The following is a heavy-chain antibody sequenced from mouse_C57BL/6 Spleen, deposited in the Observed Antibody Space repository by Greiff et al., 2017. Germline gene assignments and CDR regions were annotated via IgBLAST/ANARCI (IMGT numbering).Heavy chain of an antibody. CDR3: ARSVYYYGSSYGYVDV. CDR2: FDPSDSYT. J-gene: IGHJ1*03. D-gene: IGHD1-1*01. Sequence: QVQLQQSGAELVMPGASVKLSCKASGYTFTSYWMHWVKQRPGQGLEWIGEFDPSDSYTNYNPKFKGKSTLTVDKSSSTAYMQRSSLTSVDSAVYYCARSVYYYGSSYGYVDVWGTGTTVTVSS. CDR1: GYTFTSYW. V-gene: IGHV1-69*01.